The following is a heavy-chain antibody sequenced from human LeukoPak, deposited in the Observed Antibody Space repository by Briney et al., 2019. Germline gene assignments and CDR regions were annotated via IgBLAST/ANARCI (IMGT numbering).Heavy chain of an antibody. V-gene: IGHV3-30*01. CDR3: ARECYDFWSGTHFYYYYYYMDV. CDR2: ISYDGSNK. J-gene: IGHJ6*03. Sequence: PGRSLRLSCAASGFTFSSYAMHWVRQAPGKGLEWVAVISYDGSNKYYADSVKGRFTISRDNSKNTLYLQMNSLRAEDTAVYYCARECYDFWSGTHFYYYYYYMDVWGKGTTVTVSS. CDR1: GFTFSSYA. D-gene: IGHD3-3*01.